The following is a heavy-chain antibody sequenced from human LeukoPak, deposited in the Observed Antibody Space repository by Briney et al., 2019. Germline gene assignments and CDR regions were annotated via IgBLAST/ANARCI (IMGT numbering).Heavy chain of an antibody. V-gene: IGHV3-53*04. CDR1: GFIVTTNY. CDR3: ARVRDSAMAYVDY. CDR2: IYSGGST. D-gene: IGHD5-18*01. Sequence: GGSLRLSCAASGFIVTTNYMSWVRQAPGKGLEWVSVIYSGGSTYYADSVQGRFTISRHNSKNTLYLQMNSLRGEDTAVYYCARVRDSAMAYVDYWGQGTLVTVSS. J-gene: IGHJ4*02.